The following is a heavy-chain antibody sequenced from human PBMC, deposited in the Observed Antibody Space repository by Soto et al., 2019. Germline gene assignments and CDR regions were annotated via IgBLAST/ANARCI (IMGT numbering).Heavy chain of an antibody. CDR1: GFSLTSPGMC. J-gene: IGHJ6*02. V-gene: IGHV2-70*13. CDR2: IERDDDDK. Sequence: SGPTLVNPTETLTVTCTFSGFSLTSPGMCVSWIRQSPGKALEWLALIERDDDDKYYSTSLKTRLTISKDTRKNQVVLTMANMDPADTATYYCARSIRGPRRFNGMDVWGQGTKVTVYS. D-gene: IGHD1-20*01. CDR3: ARSIRGPRRFNGMDV.